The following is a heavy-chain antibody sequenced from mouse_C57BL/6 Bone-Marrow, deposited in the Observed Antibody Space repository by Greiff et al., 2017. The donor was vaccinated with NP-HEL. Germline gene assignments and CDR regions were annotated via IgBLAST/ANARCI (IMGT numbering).Heavy chain of an antibody. D-gene: IGHD4-1*01. CDR3: TRSGLTFDY. Sequence: VQLQQSGAELVRPGASVTLSCKASGYTFTDYEMHWVKQTPVHGLEWIGAIDPETGGTAYNQKFKGKAILTADKSSSTAYMELRSLTSEDSAVYYCTRSGLTFDYWGQGTTLTVSS. J-gene: IGHJ2*01. CDR1: GYTFTDYE. V-gene: IGHV1-15*01. CDR2: IDPETGGT.